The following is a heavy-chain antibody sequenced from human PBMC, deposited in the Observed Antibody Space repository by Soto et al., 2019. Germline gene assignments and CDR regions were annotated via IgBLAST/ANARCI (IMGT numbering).Heavy chain of an antibody. J-gene: IGHJ4*02. Sequence: PVGSLRLSCAASGFTFSNAWMSWVRQAPGKGLEWVGRIKSKTDGGTTDYAAPVKGRFTISRDDSKNTLYLQINSMKTDDTAVYYCTALPLTYYDILTGYYTLDYWGQGTLVTVSS. CDR3: TALPLTYYDILTGYYTLDY. D-gene: IGHD3-9*01. CDR2: IKSKTDGGTT. V-gene: IGHV3-15*01. CDR1: GFTFSNAW.